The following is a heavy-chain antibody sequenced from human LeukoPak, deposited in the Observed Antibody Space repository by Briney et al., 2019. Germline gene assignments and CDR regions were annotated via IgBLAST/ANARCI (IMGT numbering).Heavy chain of an antibody. J-gene: IGHJ4*02. CDR2: INSDGSST. V-gene: IGHV3-74*01. D-gene: IGHD6-13*01. CDR3: ARAVTTLIAAAATFDY. CDR1: GFTFSSYW. Sequence: GGSLRLSCAASGFTFSSYWMHWVRQAPGKGLVWVSRINSDGSSTSYADSVKGRFTISRDNAKNTLYLQMNSLRAEDTAVYYCARAVTTLIAAAATFDYWGQGTLVTVSS.